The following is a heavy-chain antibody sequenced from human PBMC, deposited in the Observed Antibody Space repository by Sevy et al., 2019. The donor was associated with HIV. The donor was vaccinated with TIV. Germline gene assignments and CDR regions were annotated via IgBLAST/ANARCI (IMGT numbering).Heavy chain of an antibody. CDR2: ISYDGSNK. CDR3: AKMGPDRYGDTAAIYYYYYYMDV. J-gene: IGHJ6*03. D-gene: IGHD5-18*01. CDR1: GFTFSSYG. Sequence: GGSRRLSCAASGFTFSSYGMHWVRQAPGKGLEWVAVISYDGSNKYYADSVKGRFTISRDNSKNTLYLQMNSLSAEDTAVYYCAKMGPDRYGDTAAIYYYYYYMDVWGKGTTVTVSS. V-gene: IGHV3-30*18.